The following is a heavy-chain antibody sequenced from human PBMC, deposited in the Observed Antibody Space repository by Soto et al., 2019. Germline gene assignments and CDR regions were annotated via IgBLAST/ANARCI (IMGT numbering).Heavy chain of an antibody. D-gene: IGHD2-2*01. CDR3: ARDVGDEYCRSPSCDGNLDN. CDR2: ISAFNGDT. J-gene: IGHJ4*02. V-gene: IGHV1-18*01. CDR1: XXXXXMYG. Sequence: QVQLVQSGXXXKKXXXXVKVSCXXSXXXXXMYGXXXVRQAPGQGPEWMGWISAFNGDTNYAQTLQGRVTMTRDTSTNTAYMELRSLTSDDTAVYYCARDVGDEYCRSPSCDGNLDNWGQGTLVTVSS.